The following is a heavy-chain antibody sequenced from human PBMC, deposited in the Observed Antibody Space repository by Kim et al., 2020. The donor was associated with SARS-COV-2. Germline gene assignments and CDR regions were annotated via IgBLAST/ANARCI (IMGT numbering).Heavy chain of an antibody. CDR3: ARDLDIVPFDA. V-gene: IGHV3-48*03. Sequence: GGSLRLSCAASGFSFITSEIHWVRQAPGKGLEWVSYISNSRNTMDYADSVKGRFTISSDNARNSVYLQMNSLRVEDTAVYYCARDLDIVPFDAWGQGSLVTVSS. CDR2: ISNSRNTM. D-gene: IGHD2-2*03. CDR1: GFSFITSE. J-gene: IGHJ5*02.